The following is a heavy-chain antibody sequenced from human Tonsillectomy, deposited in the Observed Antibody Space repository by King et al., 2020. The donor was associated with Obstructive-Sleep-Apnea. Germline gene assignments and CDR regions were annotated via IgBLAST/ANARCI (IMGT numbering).Heavy chain of an antibody. CDR3: ARDDSSNYYGSGINLFDH. D-gene: IGHD3-10*01. CDR2: ISYYGSHK. V-gene: IGHV3-30-3*01. CDR1: GFTFSNYA. Sequence: VQLVESGGGVVQPGRSLRLSCAASGFTFSNYAMHWVRQAPGKGLEWVPLISYYGSHKNYADSVKGRFTSASDNSKNTMYLEMNVLSAEDTAVYYCARDDSSNYYGSGINLFDHWGQGTLVTVSS. J-gene: IGHJ4*02.